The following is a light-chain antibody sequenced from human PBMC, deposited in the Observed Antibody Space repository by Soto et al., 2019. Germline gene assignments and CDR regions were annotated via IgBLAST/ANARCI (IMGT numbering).Light chain of an antibody. J-gene: IGKJ1*01. Sequence: EILLTQSPCTLSLSPGERATLSCRISQSVGSSYFAWYQQKPGQAPRLLIYGASTRATGIPDRFSGSESGTEFTLTISRLETEDVGMYYCQLYGSSTPRIFGQGTKVDI. CDR1: QSVGSSY. V-gene: IGKV3-20*01. CDR3: QLYGSSTPRI. CDR2: GAS.